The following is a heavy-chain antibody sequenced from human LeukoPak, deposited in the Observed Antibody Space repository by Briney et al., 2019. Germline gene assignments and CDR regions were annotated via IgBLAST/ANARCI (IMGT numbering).Heavy chain of an antibody. CDR2: IYYSGST. J-gene: IGHJ4*02. CDR1: GGSISSSSYY. D-gene: IGHD3-16*01. V-gene: IGHV4-39*07. CDR3: ARESRGYVWGFPFDY. Sequence: SETLSLTCTVSGGSISSSSYYWGWIRQPPGKGLEWIGSIYYSGSTYYNPSLKSRVTISVDTSKNQFSLKLSSVTAADTAVYYSARESRGYVWGFPFDYWGQGTLVTVSS.